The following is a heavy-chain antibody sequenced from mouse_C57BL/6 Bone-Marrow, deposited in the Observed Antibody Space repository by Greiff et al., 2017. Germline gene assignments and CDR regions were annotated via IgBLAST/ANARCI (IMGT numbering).Heavy chain of an antibody. CDR2: IYPRSGNT. J-gene: IGHJ3*01. Sequence: VQLQESGAELARPGASVKLSCKASGYTFTSYGISWVKQRTGQGLEWIGEIYPRSGNTYYNEKFKGKATLTADKSSSTAYMEIRSLTSEDSAVYFCATAWFAYWGQGTLVTVSA. V-gene: IGHV1-81*01. CDR3: ATAWFAY. CDR1: GYTFTSYG.